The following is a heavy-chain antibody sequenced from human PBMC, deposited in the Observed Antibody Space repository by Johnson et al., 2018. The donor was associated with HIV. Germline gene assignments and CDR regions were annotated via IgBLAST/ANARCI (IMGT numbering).Heavy chain of an antibody. Sequence: EVHLVESGGRAVRPGGSLRLSCAASGFTFHDYGMSWVRQAPGKGLEWVSGINWNGGSTGYADSVKGRFTISRDNAKKSLYLQMNSLRAEDTALYYCARVLQQESSWYLGAFDIWGQGTMVTVSS. CDR2: INWNGGST. CDR3: ARVLQQESSWYLGAFDI. V-gene: IGHV3-20*04. CDR1: GFTFHDYG. D-gene: IGHD6-13*01. J-gene: IGHJ3*02.